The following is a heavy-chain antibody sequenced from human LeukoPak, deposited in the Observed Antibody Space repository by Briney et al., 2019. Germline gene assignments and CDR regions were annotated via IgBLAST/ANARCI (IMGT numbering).Heavy chain of an antibody. CDR1: GYTFTSYY. Sequence: ASVKVSCEASGYTFTSYYMHWVRQAPGQGLEWMGIINPSGGSTSYAQKFQGRVTMTRDTSTSTVYMELSSLRSEDTAVYYCARGETPDTAMVYYFDYWGQGTLVTVSS. D-gene: IGHD5-18*01. CDR3: ARGETPDTAMVYYFDY. V-gene: IGHV1-46*01. CDR2: INPSGGST. J-gene: IGHJ4*02.